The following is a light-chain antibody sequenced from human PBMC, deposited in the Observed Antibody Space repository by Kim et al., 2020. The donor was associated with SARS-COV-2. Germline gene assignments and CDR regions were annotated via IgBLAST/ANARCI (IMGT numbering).Light chain of an antibody. CDR3: QAWDSSTAV. CDR2: QDS. Sequence: VAPGQTARVTCSGDKLGDKYACWYQQRPGQSPVLVIYQDSKRPSGIPERFSGSNSGNTATLTISGTQAMDEADYYCQAWDSSTAVFGTGTKVTVL. V-gene: IGLV3-1*01. J-gene: IGLJ1*01. CDR1: KLGDKY.